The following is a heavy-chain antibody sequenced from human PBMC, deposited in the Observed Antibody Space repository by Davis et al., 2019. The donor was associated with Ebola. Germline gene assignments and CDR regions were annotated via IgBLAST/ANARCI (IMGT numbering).Heavy chain of an antibody. D-gene: IGHD4-17*01. J-gene: IGHJ6*02. CDR1: GFTFSSYG. Sequence: GESLKISCAASGFTFSSYGMHWVRQAPGKGLEWVAVIWYDGSNKYYADSVKGRFTISRDNSKDTLYLQMNSLRAEDTAVYYCAKDHSDFGDVSGMWAPYGMHVWGHGTTVTVSS. CDR2: IWYDGSNK. CDR3: AKDHSDFGDVSGMWAPYGMHV. V-gene: IGHV3-33*06.